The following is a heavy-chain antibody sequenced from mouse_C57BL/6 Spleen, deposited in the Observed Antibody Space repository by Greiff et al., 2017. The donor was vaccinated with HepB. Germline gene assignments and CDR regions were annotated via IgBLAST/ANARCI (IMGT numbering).Heavy chain of an antibody. V-gene: IGHV1-19*01. CDR1: GYTFTDYY. CDR3: AREDDGYYSYFDY. Sequence: VQLQQSGPVLVKPGASVKMSCKASGYTFTDYYMNWVKQSHGKSLEWIGVINPYNGGTSYNQKFKGKATLTVDKSSSTAYMELNSLTSEDSAVYYCAREDDGYYSYFDYWGQGTTLTVSS. D-gene: IGHD2-3*01. J-gene: IGHJ2*01. CDR2: INPYNGGT.